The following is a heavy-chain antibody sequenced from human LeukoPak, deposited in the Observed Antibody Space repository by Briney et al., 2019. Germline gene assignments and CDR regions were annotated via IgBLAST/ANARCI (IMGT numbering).Heavy chain of an antibody. J-gene: IGHJ6*04. CDR1: GGSISSGDYY. CDR2: IYYSGST. CDR3: ASAAVDYDILTGSYYYYGMDV. V-gene: IGHV4-30-4*01. Sequence: SRTLSLTCTVSGGSISSGDYYWSWIRQPPGKGLEWIGYIYYSGSTYYNPSLKSRVTISVDTSKNQFFLKLSSVTAADTAVYYCASAAVDYDILTGSYYYYGMDVWGKGTTVTVSS. D-gene: IGHD3-9*01.